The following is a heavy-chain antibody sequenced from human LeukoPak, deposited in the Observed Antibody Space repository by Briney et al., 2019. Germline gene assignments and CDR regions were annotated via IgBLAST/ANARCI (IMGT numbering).Heavy chain of an antibody. J-gene: IGHJ5*02. CDR2: TSGTGGST. V-gene: IGHV3-23*01. CDR3: ATRPGWFDP. D-gene: IGHD6-6*01. Sequence: GGSLRLSCAASGFTFSNYDMSWARQAPGKGLEWVSTTSGTGGSTYYADSVKGRFTISRDNSKSTLYLQMNSLRAEDTAVYYCATRPGWFDPWGQGTLVTVSS. CDR1: GFTFSNYD.